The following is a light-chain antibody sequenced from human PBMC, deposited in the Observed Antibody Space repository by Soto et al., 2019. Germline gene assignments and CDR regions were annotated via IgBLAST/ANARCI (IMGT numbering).Light chain of an antibody. CDR1: QGINSW. Sequence: DIQMTQSPSSVSASVGDRVTITCRASQGINSWLAWYQQSPGKPPKLLIYAASTLQSGVPSRFSGSGSGTDFTLAISSLQPEDFATYYCQQANTFPPVTFGPGTKVEIK. V-gene: IGKV1D-12*01. CDR2: AAS. CDR3: QQANTFPPVT. J-gene: IGKJ3*01.